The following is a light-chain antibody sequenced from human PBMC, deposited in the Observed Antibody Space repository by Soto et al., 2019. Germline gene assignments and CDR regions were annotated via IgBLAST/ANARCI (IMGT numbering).Light chain of an antibody. Sequence: EIVMTQSPGTLSLSPGERATISCRASQVIGSRYLAWYHQKSGQAPRLLIYGASSRATGNPDRFSGSGSGTDFTLTISRLEPEDFGVYYCQQFGSSIPHTFCQGTKLEIK. CDR1: QVIGSRY. CDR3: QQFGSSIPHT. J-gene: IGKJ2*01. V-gene: IGKV3-20*01. CDR2: GAS.